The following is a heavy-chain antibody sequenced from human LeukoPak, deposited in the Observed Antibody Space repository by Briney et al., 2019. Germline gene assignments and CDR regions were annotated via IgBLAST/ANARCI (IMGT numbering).Heavy chain of an antibody. CDR2: IYYSGST. D-gene: IGHD5-18*01. CDR3: ARVEYSYGYRFDY. V-gene: IGHV4-61*01. J-gene: IGHJ4*02. Sequence: SVTLSLTCTVSGGSVSSGSYYWSWIRQPPGKGLEWIGYIYYSGSTNYNPSLKSRVTISVDTSKNQFSLKLSSVTAADTAVYYCARVEYSYGYRFDYWGQGTLVTVSS. CDR1: GGSVSSGSYY.